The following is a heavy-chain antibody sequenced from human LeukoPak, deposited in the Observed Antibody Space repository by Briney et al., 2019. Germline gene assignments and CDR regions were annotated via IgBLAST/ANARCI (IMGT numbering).Heavy chain of an antibody. CDR3: ARHGRYYDILTGYYYWFDP. CDR2: IYYSGST. J-gene: IGHJ5*02. D-gene: IGHD3-9*01. Sequence: KPSETLSLTCTVSGGSISSSSYYWGWIRQPPGTGLEWIGSIYYSGSTSYNPSLKSRVTISVDASKNQFSLKLSSVTAADTAVYYCARHGRYYDILTGYYYWFDPWGQGTLVTVSS. V-gene: IGHV4-39*01. CDR1: GGSISSSSYY.